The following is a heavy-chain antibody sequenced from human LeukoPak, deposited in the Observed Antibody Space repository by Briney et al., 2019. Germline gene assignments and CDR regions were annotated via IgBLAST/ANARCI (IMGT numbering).Heavy chain of an antibody. V-gene: IGHV3-30*04. CDR3: AIDEDIVATIGGYFGY. CDR2: ITDDGSNK. J-gene: IGHJ4*02. CDR1: GFTFSSYA. D-gene: IGHD5-12*01. Sequence: GGSLRLSCAASGFTFSSYAMHWVRQAPGKGLEWVAAITDDGSNKYYADSVKGRFTISRDNSKNTLYLQMNSLRAEDTAVYYCAIDEDIVATIGGYFGYCGQRNLVTASS.